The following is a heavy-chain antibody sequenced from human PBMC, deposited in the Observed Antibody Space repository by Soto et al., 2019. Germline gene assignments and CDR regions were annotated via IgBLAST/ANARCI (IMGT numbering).Heavy chain of an antibody. Sequence: PSGTRYLTCTVSGGPITISSYSWGWIRQPPGKVLEWIGNIYYSASTYYNPSLKRRVTISLDTSKTQFSLKLSSVTAPDPAVYYWMLRSGWTDFDYWGQGTLVPVSS. CDR2: IYYSAST. CDR1: GGPITISSYS. D-gene: IGHD3-22*01. J-gene: IGHJ4*02. V-gene: IGHV4-39*01. CDR3: MLRSGWTDFDY.